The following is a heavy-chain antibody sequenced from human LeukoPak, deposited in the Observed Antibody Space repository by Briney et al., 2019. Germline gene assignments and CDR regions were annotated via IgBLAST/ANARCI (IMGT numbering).Heavy chain of an antibody. CDR1: GYTFTSYA. Sequence: ASMKVSCKASGYTFTSYAMHWVRQAPGQRLEWMGWINAGNGNTKYSQKFQGRVTITRDTSASTAYMELSSLRSEDTAVYYCARESGSYAGFDYWGQGTLVTVSS. J-gene: IGHJ4*02. CDR3: ARESGSYAGFDY. D-gene: IGHD1-26*01. V-gene: IGHV1-3*01. CDR2: INAGNGNT.